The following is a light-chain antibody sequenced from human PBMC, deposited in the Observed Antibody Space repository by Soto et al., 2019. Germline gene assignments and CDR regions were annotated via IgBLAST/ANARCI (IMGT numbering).Light chain of an antibody. Sequence: QSVLTRPHSASGTPGQRVTISCSGSSSNIGRSFVYWYLQLPGTAPKLLIDRNNQRPSGVPDRFSGSKPGTSASLAISGLRSEDEADYYCAAWDDNASGPVFGGGTKLTVL. V-gene: IGLV1-47*01. CDR2: RNN. CDR3: AAWDDNASGPV. J-gene: IGLJ2*01. CDR1: SSNIGRSF.